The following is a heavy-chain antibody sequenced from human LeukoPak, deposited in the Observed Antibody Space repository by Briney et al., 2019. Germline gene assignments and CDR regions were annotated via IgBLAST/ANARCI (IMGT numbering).Heavy chain of an antibody. CDR1: GFTFSSYG. CDR2: IYSDGTI. CDR3: AREVGGGASGQ. J-gene: IGHJ4*02. D-gene: IGHD3-16*01. V-gene: IGHV3-NL1*01. Sequence: PGGSLRLSCAASGFTFSSYGMHWVRQAPGKGLEWVSVIYSDGTISYADSVKGRFTISRDNSENTLYLQMNSLRVEDTAVYYCAREVGGGASGQWGQGTLVTVSS.